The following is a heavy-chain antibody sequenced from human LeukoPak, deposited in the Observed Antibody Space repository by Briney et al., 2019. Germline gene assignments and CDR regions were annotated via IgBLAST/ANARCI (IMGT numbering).Heavy chain of an antibody. CDR2: IKHDGSEK. J-gene: IGHJ5*02. Sequence: GGSLRLSCAASGFTFSSYAMSWVRQAPGKGLEWVANIKHDGSEKYYVDSVKGRFTISRDNAKNSLYLQMNSLRAEDTAVYYCARDRWIAATVNWFDPWGQGTLVTVSS. CDR1: GFTFSSYA. D-gene: IGHD6-13*01. CDR3: ARDRWIAATVNWFDP. V-gene: IGHV3-7*01.